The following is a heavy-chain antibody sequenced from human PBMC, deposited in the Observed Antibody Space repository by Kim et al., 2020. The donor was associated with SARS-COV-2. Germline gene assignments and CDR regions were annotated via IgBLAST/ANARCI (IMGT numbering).Heavy chain of an antibody. CDR1: GYTFTRYT. J-gene: IGHJ5*02. CDR3: ARGRVPVSPSNSFDP. CDR2: INAGEGNT. D-gene: IGHD3-3*01. V-gene: IGHV1-3*01. Sequence: ASVKVSCKASGYTFTRYTMHWVRQAPGQGLEWMGWINAGEGNTKYSQKFQDRVTITRDTSASTVHMELSSLTSEDTAVYYCARGRVPVSPSNSFDPWGQGTLVTVSS.